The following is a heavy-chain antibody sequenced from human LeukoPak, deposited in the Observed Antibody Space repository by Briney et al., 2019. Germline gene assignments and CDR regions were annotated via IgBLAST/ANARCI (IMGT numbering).Heavy chain of an antibody. Sequence: ASVKVSCKASGYTLTDNHLYWVRQAPGQGLEWMGWIDPNSGVTNFAQNFQGRLTMTRDTSINTAYMELSRLTSDDTTVYYCARELGINAFDVWGLGTMVTVSS. CDR2: IDPNSGVT. D-gene: IGHD7-27*01. J-gene: IGHJ3*01. V-gene: IGHV1-2*02. CDR3: ARELGINAFDV. CDR1: GYTLTDNH.